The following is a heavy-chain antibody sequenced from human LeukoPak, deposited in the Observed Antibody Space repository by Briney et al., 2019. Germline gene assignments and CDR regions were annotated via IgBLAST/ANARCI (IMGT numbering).Heavy chain of an antibody. CDR3: AKDAGMDV. CDR2: ISYDGSNK. V-gene: IGHV3-30*18. J-gene: IGHJ6*02. Sequence: GRSLRLSCAASGFTFSGYGMHWVRQAPGKGLEWVAVISYDGSNKYYADSVKGRFTISRDNSKNTLYLQMNSLRAEDTAVYYCAKDAGMDVWGQGTTVTVSS. CDR1: GFTFSGYG.